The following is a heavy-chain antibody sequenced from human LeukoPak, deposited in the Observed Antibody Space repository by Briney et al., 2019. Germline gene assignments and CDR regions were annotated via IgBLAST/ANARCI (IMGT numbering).Heavy chain of an antibody. V-gene: IGHV3-23*01. D-gene: IGHD1-26*01. CDR2: ISGSGGST. Sequence: TGGSLRLSCAASGFTLSNYAMNWVRQAPGRGLEWVSAISGSGGSTYYADSVKGRFTISRDNSKNTLYLQMNSLRAEDTAVYYCAKDLAGSGSYSFDYWGQGTLVTVSS. J-gene: IGHJ4*02. CDR3: AKDLAGSGSYSFDY. CDR1: GFTLSNYA.